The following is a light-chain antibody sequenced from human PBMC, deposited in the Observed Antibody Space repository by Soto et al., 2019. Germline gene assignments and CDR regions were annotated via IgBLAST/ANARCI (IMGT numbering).Light chain of an antibody. J-gene: IGLJ3*02. CDR3: SSYTSSSTLRV. CDR2: DVS. Sequence: QSALTQPASVSGSPGQSITISCTGTSIDVAGYNYVSWYQQHPGKAPKLMIYDVSNRPSGVSNRFSGSKSGNTASLTISGLQAEDEADYFCSSYTSSSTLRVFGGGTKVTVL. CDR1: SIDVAGYNY. V-gene: IGLV2-14*01.